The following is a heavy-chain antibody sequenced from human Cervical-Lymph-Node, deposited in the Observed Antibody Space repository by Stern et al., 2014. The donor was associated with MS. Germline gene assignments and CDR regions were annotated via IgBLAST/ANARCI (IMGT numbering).Heavy chain of an antibody. V-gene: IGHV3-23*04. CDR1: GLTFSIYA. J-gene: IGHJ3*01. CDR3: AKEAVFGVVIIGRAFDV. CDR2: ISGGGGTT. D-gene: IGHD3-3*01. Sequence: EVQLVESGGGLVQPGGSLRLSCAAPGLTFSIYAMTWVRQAPGKGLESVSTISGGGGTTYYADSVKGRFTISRDNSKNTLYLQMNSLRVEDTAVYYCAKEAVFGVVIIGRAFDVWGQGTMVTVSS.